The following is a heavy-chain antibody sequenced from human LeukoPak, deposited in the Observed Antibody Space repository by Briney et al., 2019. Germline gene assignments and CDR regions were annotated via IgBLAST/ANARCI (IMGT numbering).Heavy chain of an antibody. CDR2: ISYDGSNK. D-gene: IGHD2-2*01. J-gene: IGHJ6*02. V-gene: IGHV3-30*18. CDR1: GFTFSSYG. Sequence: GASLRLSCAASGFTFSSYGMHWVRQAPGKGLEWVAVISYDGSNKYYADSVKGRFTISRDNSKNTLYLQMNSLRAEDTAVYYCAKEPRYCSSTSCYYYYYYGMDVWGQGTTVTVSS. CDR3: AKEPRYCSSTSCYYYYYYGMDV.